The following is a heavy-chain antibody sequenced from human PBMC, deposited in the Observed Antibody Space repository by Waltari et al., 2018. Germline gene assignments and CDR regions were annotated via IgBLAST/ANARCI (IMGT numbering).Heavy chain of an antibody. CDR1: GYTFTGYY. J-gene: IGHJ5*02. CDR2: INPSSGGT. CDR3: ARVLRFLEWSEGANWFDP. V-gene: IGHV1-2*06. Sequence: QVQLVQSGAEVKKPGASVKVSCKASGYTFTGYYMHWVRQAPGQGLEWMGRINPSSGGTNYAQKFQGRVTMTRDTSISTAYMELSRLRSDDTAVYYCARVLRFLEWSEGANWFDPWGQGTLVTVSS. D-gene: IGHD3-3*01.